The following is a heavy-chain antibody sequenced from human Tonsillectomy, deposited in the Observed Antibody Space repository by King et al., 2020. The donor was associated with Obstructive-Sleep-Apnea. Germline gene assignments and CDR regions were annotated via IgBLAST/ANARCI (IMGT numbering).Heavy chain of an antibody. CDR1: GFTFDDHA. J-gene: IGHJ6*02. V-gene: IGHV3-9*01. CDR2: ITWNSGTI. CDR3: ARDMGATVYYGMDV. D-gene: IGHD1-26*01. Sequence: VQLVESGGGLVQPGRSLRLSCAASGFTFDDHAMHWVRQAPGKGLEWVSGITWNSGTIGYADSVKGRFTISRDNAKNSLYLQMNSLRAEDTALYYCARDMGATVYYGMDVWGQGTTVTVSS.